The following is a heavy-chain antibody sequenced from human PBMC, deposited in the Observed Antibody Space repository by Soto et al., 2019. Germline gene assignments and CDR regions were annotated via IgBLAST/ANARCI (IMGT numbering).Heavy chain of an antibody. V-gene: IGHV4-59*12. Sequence: PSETLSLTCTVSGGSISSYYWSWIRQPPGKGLEWIGYIYYSGSTNYNPSLKSRVTISVDTSKNQFSLKLSSVTAADTAVYYCARGQVTRNYYYYMDVWGKGTTVTVSS. CDR1: GGSISSYY. J-gene: IGHJ6*03. CDR3: ARGQVTRNYYYYMDV. D-gene: IGHD3-10*01. CDR2: IYYSGST.